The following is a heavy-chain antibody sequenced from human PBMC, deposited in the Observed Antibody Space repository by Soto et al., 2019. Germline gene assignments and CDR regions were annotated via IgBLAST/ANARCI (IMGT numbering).Heavy chain of an antibody. V-gene: IGHV1-69*01. J-gene: IGHJ5*02. Sequence: QVPLVQSGAEVKKPGSSVTVSCKASGGTFSSYAIHWVRQAPGQGLEWMGGIIPMYGPAKYGQRFQGRVTITADESTTTVYMELTSLPYQDTAVYYCARVTSMVRGVIDNWFDPWGHGTLVTVSS. CDR2: IIPMYGPA. CDR3: ARVTSMVRGVIDNWFDP. CDR1: GGTFSSYA. D-gene: IGHD3-10*01.